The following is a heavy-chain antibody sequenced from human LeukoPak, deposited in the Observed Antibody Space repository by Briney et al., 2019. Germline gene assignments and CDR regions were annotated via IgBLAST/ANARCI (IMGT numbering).Heavy chain of an antibody. Sequence: SETLSLTCTVSGGSISSSSYYWGWIRQPPGKGLEWIGSIYYSGSTYYNPSLKSRVTISVDTSKNQFSLKLSSVTAADTAVYYCASNWDYYGSGSYYWQRDVWGKGTTVTVSS. V-gene: IGHV4-39*07. J-gene: IGHJ6*04. CDR1: GGSISSSSYY. CDR3: ASNWDYYGSGSYYWQRDV. D-gene: IGHD3-10*01. CDR2: IYYSGST.